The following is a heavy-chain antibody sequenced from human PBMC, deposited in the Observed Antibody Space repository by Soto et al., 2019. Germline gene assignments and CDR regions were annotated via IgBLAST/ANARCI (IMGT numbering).Heavy chain of an antibody. CDR2: IWYDGSNK. V-gene: IGHV3-33*01. CDR1: GFTFSSYG. Sequence: QVQLVESGGGVVQPGRSLRLSCAASGFTFSSYGMHWVRQAPGKGLEWVAVIWYDGSNKYYADSVKGRFTISRDNSKNTLYLQMNSLRAEDTAVYYCARVAVAPPYDYYYMDVWGKGTTVTVSS. J-gene: IGHJ6*03. CDR3: ARVAVAPPYDYYYMDV. D-gene: IGHD6-25*01.